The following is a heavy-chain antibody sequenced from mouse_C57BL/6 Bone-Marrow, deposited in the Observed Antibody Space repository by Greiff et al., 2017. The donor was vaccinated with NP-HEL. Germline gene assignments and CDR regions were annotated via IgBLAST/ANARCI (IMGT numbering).Heavy chain of an antibody. V-gene: IGHV1-72*01. CDR1: GFNIKDYY. D-gene: IGHD1-1*01. Sequence: VQLQQSGAELVRPGASVKLSCTASGFNIKDYYMHWVKQRPEQGLEWIGRIDPNSGGTKYNEKFKSKATLTVDKPSSTAYMQLSSLTSEDSAVYYCARFYYGSSYDWYFDVWGTGTTVTVSS. J-gene: IGHJ1*03. CDR2: IDPNSGGT. CDR3: ARFYYGSSYDWYFDV.